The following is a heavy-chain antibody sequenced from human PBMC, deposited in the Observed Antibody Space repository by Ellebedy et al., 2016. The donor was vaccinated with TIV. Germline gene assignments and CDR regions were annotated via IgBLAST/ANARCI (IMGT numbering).Heavy chain of an antibody. V-gene: IGHV3-9*01. J-gene: IGHJ4*02. D-gene: IGHD5-18*01. CDR1: GFTFDDYA. CDR3: AKGSTTALVTCVDY. Sequence: SLKISCAASGFTFDDYAMHWVRQAPGKGLEWVSGISWSSGSIGYADSVKGRFTISRDNAKNSLYLQMNSLRAEDTALYYCAKGSTTALVTCVDYWGQGTLVTVSS. CDR2: ISWSSGSI.